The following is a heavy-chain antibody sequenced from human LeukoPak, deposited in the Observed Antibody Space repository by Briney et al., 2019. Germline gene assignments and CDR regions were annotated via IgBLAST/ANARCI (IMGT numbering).Heavy chain of an antibody. V-gene: IGHV3-30*01. CDR3: ARENDKYYYDSSGYYYRY. D-gene: IGHD3-22*01. CDR1: GFTFSSYA. CDR2: ISYDGSNK. J-gene: IGHJ4*02. Sequence: GRSLRLSCAASGFTFSSYAMHGVRQAPGKGLEWVAVISYDGSNKYYADSVKGRFTISRDNSKNTLYLQMNSLRAEDTAVYYCARENDKYYYDSSGYYYRYWGQGTLVTVSS.